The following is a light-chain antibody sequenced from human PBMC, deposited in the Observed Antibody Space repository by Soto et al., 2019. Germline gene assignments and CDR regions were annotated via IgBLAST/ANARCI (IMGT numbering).Light chain of an antibody. CDR2: DAS. Sequence: DIQVTQSPSTLSASVGDRVTITCRASQTIGNWLAWYQQKPGKAPKVLIYDASTLESGVPSRFSGSRSGTEFTLTINSLQPDDFATYYCQQHNTYSRTFGQGTKLEIK. V-gene: IGKV1-5*01. J-gene: IGKJ2*01. CDR1: QTIGNW. CDR3: QQHNTYSRT.